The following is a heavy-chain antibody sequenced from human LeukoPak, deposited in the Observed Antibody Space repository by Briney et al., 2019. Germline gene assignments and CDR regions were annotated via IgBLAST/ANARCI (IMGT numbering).Heavy chain of an antibody. V-gene: IGHV1-3*01. CDR3: ARDSRGRIAAAGTLGY. Sequence: ASVKVSCKASGYTFTSYAMHWVRQAPGQRLEWMGWINAGNGNTKYSQKFQGRVTITRDTSASTAYMELSSLRSEDTAVYYCARDSRGRIAAAGTLGYWGQGTLVTVSS. D-gene: IGHD6-13*01. CDR2: INAGNGNT. CDR1: GYTFTSYA. J-gene: IGHJ4*02.